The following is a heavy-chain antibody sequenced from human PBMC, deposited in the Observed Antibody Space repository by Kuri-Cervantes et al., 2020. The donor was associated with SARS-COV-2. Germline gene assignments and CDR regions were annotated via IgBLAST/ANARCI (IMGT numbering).Heavy chain of an antibody. J-gene: IGHJ5*02. D-gene: IGHD6-6*01. CDR2: INHSGST. CDR3: ARGVAARPNWFDP. CDR1: GGSFSGYY. V-gene: IGHV4-34*01. Sequence: SQTLSLTCAVYGGSFSGYYWSWIRQPPGKGLEWIGEINHSGSTNYNPSLKSRVTILVDTSKNQFSLKLSSVTAADTAVYYCARGVAARPNWFDPWGQGTLVTVSS.